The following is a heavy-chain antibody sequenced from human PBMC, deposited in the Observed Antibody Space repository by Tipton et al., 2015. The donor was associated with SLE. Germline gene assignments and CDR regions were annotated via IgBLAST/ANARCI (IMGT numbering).Heavy chain of an antibody. V-gene: IGHV4-39*07. D-gene: IGHD2-15*01. CDR3: ARWWGSTHFDY. Sequence: TLSLTCTVSGGSISSSSYYWGWIRQPPGKGLEWIGNIYYRGSTYYNPSLKSRVTISVDTSKNQFSLKLNSVTAADTAVYYCARWWGSTHFDYWGQGTLVTVSS. CDR2: IYYRGST. CDR1: GGSISSSSYY. J-gene: IGHJ4*02.